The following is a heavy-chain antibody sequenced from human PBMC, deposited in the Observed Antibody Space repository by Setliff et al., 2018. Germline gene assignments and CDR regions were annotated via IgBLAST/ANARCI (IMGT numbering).Heavy chain of an antibody. J-gene: IGHJ4*02. V-gene: IGHV4-59*12. CDR3: ARVRNTQNGFFDY. D-gene: IGHD1-1*01. Sequence: SETLSLTCTVSGGSISSYYWSWLRQPPGKGLEWIGYIYYSGSTDYNPSLKSRLTISVDTSKNQFSLRLTSVTAADTAIYYCARVRNTQNGFFDYWSQGTLVTVSS. CDR1: GGSISSYY. CDR2: IYYSGST.